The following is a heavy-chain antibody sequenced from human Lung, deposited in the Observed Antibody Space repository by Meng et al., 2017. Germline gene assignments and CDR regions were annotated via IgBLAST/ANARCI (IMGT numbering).Heavy chain of an antibody. CDR2: MSFDGAQI. V-gene: IGHV3-30*01. Sequence: VEVVESGGGVVQPVWSLRLSCAASGFTFNTYAMHWVRQAPGKGLEWVSLMSFDGAQIYYSDSVRGRFTISRDNSKNTLYLQMNSLRAEDTAVYYCARDKPPNDVWGRGTLVTVSS. CDR1: GFTFNTYA. CDR3: ARDKPPNDV. J-gene: IGHJ2*01.